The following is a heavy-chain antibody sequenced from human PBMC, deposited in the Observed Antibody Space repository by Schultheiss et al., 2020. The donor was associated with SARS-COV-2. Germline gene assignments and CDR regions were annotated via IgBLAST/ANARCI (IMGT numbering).Heavy chain of an antibody. J-gene: IGHJ1*01. Sequence: GGSLRLSCAASGFSFSDNGMSWIRQAPGKGLEWVSHILSSGSYTNYADSVKGRFTISRDNAKSSLFLQMNSLRAEDTAVYYCARVGRDCSHGVCYNAEYFQYWGQGTLVTVSS. CDR1: GFSFSDNG. V-gene: IGHV3-11*06. CDR3: ARVGRDCSHGVCYNAEYFQY. CDR2: ILSSGSYT. D-gene: IGHD2-8*01.